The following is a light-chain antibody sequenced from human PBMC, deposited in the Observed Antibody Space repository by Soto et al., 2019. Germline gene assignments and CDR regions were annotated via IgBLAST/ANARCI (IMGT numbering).Light chain of an antibody. CDR1: QSVSDNY. Sequence: EIVLTQSPGTLSLSPGERATLSCRASQSVSDNYLAWYQQKPGQAPRLLIYGASSRATGIPDRFSGSGSGTDFTLTISRLVPEDFAVYYCQQYGGSPRVTFGGGTKLKIK. CDR2: GAS. J-gene: IGKJ4*01. V-gene: IGKV3-20*01. CDR3: QQYGGSPRVT.